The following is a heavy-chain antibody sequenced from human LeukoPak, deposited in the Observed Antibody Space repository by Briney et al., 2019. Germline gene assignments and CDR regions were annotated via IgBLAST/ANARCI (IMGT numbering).Heavy chain of an antibody. V-gene: IGHV3-11*01. Sequence: GGSLRLSCEASGFEFGNYYVNWIRQAPGKGLEWLSYISGRGHKILYSDSVEGRFTISRDNAQNLLYLHMTNLRVDDSGIYYCARDLNVGMDVWGRGTTVTVAS. CDR3: ARDLNVGMDV. CDR1: GFEFGNYY. J-gene: IGHJ6*02. CDR2: ISGRGHKI.